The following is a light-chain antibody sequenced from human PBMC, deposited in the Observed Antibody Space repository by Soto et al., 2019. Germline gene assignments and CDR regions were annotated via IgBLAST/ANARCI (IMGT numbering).Light chain of an antibody. J-gene: IGLJ2*01. CDR1: SSDVGNYNY. Sequence: QSALTQPPSASGSPGQSVTISCTGTSSDVGNYNYVSWYQQHPGNAPKLLIYEVSKRPSGVPDRFSGSKFTNTASLTVSGLQAEDEGDYYCSSYAGGNTFVLFGGGTQLTVL. CDR2: EVS. CDR3: SSYAGGNTFVL. V-gene: IGLV2-8*01.